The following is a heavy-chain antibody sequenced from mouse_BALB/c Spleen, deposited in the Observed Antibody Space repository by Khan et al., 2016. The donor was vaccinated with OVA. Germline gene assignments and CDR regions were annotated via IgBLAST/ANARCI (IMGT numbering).Heavy chain of an antibody. J-gene: IGHJ3*01. CDR1: GYTFTNYW. CDR3: ANHVSSSAWLTY. V-gene: IGHV1-7*01. Sequence: VQLQQSGAELAKPGASVKMSCKASGYTFTNYWMHWVKQRPGQGLEWIGYINPSTGYSEYNQKFKDKATLTADKSSSTAYLQLSSLTSEDSAVYYCANHVSSSAWLTYWGQGTLVTVSA. D-gene: IGHD1-1*01. CDR2: INPSTGYS.